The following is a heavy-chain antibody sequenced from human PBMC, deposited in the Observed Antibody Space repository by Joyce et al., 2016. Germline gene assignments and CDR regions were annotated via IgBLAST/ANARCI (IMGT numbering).Heavy chain of an antibody. CDR2: ISASSGTI. Sequence: EVQLVESGGGLVQPGGSLRLSCAASGFSFNTYSINWVRQAPGKGLEWLSYISASSGTIYYADSAKGRFTISRDNAKNSVYLQMNSLRDEDTAVYYCARVGRTGYTCDYWGQGTLVTVSS. D-gene: IGHD5-24*01. V-gene: IGHV3-48*02. J-gene: IGHJ4*02. CDR3: ARVGRTGYTCDY. CDR1: GFSFNTYS.